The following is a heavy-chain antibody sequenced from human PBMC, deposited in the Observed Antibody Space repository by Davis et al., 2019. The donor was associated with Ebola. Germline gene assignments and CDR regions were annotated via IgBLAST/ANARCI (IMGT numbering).Heavy chain of an antibody. V-gene: IGHV4-34*01. J-gene: IGHJ4*02. CDR2: INDSGNT. CDR3: ARTTRASGWFLDY. CDR1: GGSFSGYY. Sequence: SQTLSLTCAVHGGSFSGYYWSWIRQPPGKGLEWIGEINDSGNTNYNPSLKSRVTISVDTSKNQFSLKLSSVTAADTAVYYCARTTRASGWFLDYWGQGALVTVSS. D-gene: IGHD6-19*01.